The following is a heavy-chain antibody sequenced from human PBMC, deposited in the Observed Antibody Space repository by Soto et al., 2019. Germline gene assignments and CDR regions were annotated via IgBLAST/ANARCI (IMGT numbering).Heavy chain of an antibody. D-gene: IGHD6-19*01. Sequence: QVQLVESGGGAVQPGRSLRLSCAASGFTFSSYAMHWVRQAPGKGLEWVAVISYDGSNKYYADSVKGRFTISRDNSKNTLYLQMNSLRAEDTAVYYCARHPRGGWYPYYFDYWGQGTLVTVSS. CDR2: ISYDGSNK. CDR1: GFTFSSYA. CDR3: ARHPRGGWYPYYFDY. J-gene: IGHJ4*02. V-gene: IGHV3-30-3*01.